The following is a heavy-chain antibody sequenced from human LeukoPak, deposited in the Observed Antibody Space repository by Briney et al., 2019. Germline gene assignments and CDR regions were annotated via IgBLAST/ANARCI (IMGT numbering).Heavy chain of an antibody. D-gene: IGHD4-17*01. CDR1: GNSFGDYY. CDR3: TRDTGTTGEVKFDP. J-gene: IGHJ5*02. Sequence: SETLSLTCTVSGNSFGDYYWSWIRQPAGKGLERIGRIYTSGSTTYNPSLKSRVTMSVDTSKSQFSLNLMSVTAADTAVYYCTRDTGTTGEVKFDPWGQGTLVTVSS. CDR2: IYTSGST. V-gene: IGHV4-4*07.